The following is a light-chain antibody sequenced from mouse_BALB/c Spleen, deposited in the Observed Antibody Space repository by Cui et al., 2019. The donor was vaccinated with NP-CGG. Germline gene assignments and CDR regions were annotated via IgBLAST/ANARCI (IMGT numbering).Light chain of an antibody. CDR1: TGAVTTSNY. CDR2: GTN. CDR3: VLWYSNHWV. V-gene: IGLV1*01. Sequence: QAVVTQESALTTSPGETVTLTCRSSTGAVTTSNYANWVQEKPDHLFTVLIGGTNNRAPGVPARFSGSRIGEKVALTITGAKTEDEEIYSGVLWYSNHWVFGGGTKLTVL. J-gene: IGLJ1*01.